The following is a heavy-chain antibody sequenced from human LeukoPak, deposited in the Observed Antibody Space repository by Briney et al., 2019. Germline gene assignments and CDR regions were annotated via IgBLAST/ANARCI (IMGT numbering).Heavy chain of an antibody. Sequence: GGSLRLSCSASGFTFDNYAMHWVRQAPGKGLEWVSALSGAGGSTFYIDSVKGRFTISRDNSKNTLYLQMNSRRAEDTALYYCVKDRTPYSGYDPEAFDIWGQGTMVIVSS. CDR1: GFTFDNYA. V-gene: IGHV3-23*01. CDR3: VKDRTPYSGYDPEAFDI. D-gene: IGHD5-12*01. CDR2: LSGAGGST. J-gene: IGHJ3*02.